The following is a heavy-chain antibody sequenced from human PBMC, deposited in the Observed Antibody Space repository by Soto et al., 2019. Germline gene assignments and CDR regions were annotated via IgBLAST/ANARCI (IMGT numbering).Heavy chain of an antibody. CDR2: ISSSSSAI. V-gene: IGHV3-48*02. CDR3: VTDISRSYSYFDY. J-gene: IGHJ4*02. Sequence: GGSLRLSCAASGFTFSNYDMKWVSMNWVRQAPGKGLEWVSYISSSSSAIYYADSVKGRFTISRDNAKNSLYLQMNSLRDEDTAVYYCVTDISRSYSYFDYWGQGTLVTVSS. D-gene: IGHD1-26*01. CDR1: GFTFSNYDMKWVS.